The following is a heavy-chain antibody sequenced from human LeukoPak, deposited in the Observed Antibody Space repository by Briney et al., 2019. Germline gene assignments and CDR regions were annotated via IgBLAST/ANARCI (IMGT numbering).Heavy chain of an antibody. V-gene: IGHV3-20*04. CDR2: INWNGGST. CDR3: ARESGYSYGYYFDY. CDR1: GFTFDDYG. J-gene: IGHJ4*02. D-gene: IGHD5-18*01. Sequence: GGSLRLSCAASGFTFDDYGMSWVRQAPGKGLEWVSGINWNGGSTGYADSVKGRFTISRDNAKNSLYLQMSSLRAEDTALYYCARESGYSYGYYFDYWGQGTLVTVSS.